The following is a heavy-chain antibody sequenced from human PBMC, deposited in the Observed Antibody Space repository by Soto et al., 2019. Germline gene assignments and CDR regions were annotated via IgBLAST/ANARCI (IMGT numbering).Heavy chain of an antibody. J-gene: IGHJ4*02. Sequence: PSETLSLTCTVSGGSISSSSYYWGWIRQPPGKGLEWIGSIYYSGSTYYNPSLKSRVTISVDTSKNQFSLKLSSVTAADTAVYYCARLDNDYIWGSYRYSSYYFDYWGQGTLVT. D-gene: IGHD3-16*02. CDR3: ARLDNDYIWGSYRYSSYYFDY. V-gene: IGHV4-39*01. CDR1: GGSISSSSYY. CDR2: IYYSGST.